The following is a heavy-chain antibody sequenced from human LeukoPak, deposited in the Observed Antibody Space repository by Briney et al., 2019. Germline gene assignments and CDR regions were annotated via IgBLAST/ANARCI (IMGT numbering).Heavy chain of an antibody. CDR3: AREGGPYRPLDY. CDR2: VNLQGST. Sequence: SGTLSLTCGVSGGSITNTNYWTWIRQPPGKGLEWIGEVNLQGSTNYNPSLMGRVAIAVDTSENHISLQLTSVTAADTAVYYCAREGGPYRPLDYSGQGTLVTVSS. V-gene: IGHV4-4*02. J-gene: IGHJ4*02. CDR1: GGSITNTNY.